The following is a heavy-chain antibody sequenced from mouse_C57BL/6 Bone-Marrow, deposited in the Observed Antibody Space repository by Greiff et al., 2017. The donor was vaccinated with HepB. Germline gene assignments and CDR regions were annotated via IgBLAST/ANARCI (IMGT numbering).Heavy chain of an antibody. CDR2: IDPNSGGT. CDR1: GYTFTSYW. D-gene: IGHD1-1*01. Sequence: QVQLQQSGAELVKPGASVKLSCKASGYTFTSYWMRWVKQRPGRGLEWIGRIDPNSGGTNYNEKFKSKATLTVDKPSSTAYMQLSSLTSEDSAVYYCARVGWVYYYDRSHEDFDYWGQGTTLTVSS. CDR3: ARVGWVYYYDRSHEDFDY. J-gene: IGHJ2*01. V-gene: IGHV1-72*01.